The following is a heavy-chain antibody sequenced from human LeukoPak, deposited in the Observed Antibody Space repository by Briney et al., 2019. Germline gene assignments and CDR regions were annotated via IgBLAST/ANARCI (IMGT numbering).Heavy chain of an antibody. CDR2: ISSSSSYI. CDR3: AIVAGTFDY. D-gene: IGHD6-19*01. V-gene: IGHV3-21*01. CDR1: RFTFSSYS. J-gene: IGHJ4*02. Sequence: PGGSLRLSCAASRFTFSSYSRNWVRQAQGKGLEWVSSISSSSSYIYYADSVKGRFTISRDNVKNSLYLQMNSLRAEDTAVYYCAIVAGTFDYWGQGTLVTVSS.